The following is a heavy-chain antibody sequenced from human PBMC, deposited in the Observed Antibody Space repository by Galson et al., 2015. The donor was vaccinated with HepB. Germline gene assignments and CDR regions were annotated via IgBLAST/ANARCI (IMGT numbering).Heavy chain of an antibody. J-gene: IGHJ6*03. V-gene: IGHV3-13*01. CDR3: ARGPLGTFGVVGAYMDV. CDR2: IGTAGDT. D-gene: IGHD3-3*01. Sequence: LRLSCAASGFTFSSYDMHWVRQATGKGLEWVSAIGTAGDTYYPGSVKGRFTISRENAKNSLYLQMNSLRAGDTAVYYCARGPLGTFGVVGAYMDVWGKGTTVTVSS. CDR1: GFTFSSYD.